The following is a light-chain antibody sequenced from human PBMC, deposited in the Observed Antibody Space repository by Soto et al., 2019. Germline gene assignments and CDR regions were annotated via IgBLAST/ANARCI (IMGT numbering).Light chain of an antibody. Sequence: QSALTQPASVSGSPGQSITISCTGTSSDVGGYKYVSWYQQHPGKAPKLIIYEVTNRPSGVSNRFSGSKSGDTASLTISGLRAEDEADYYCSSYTSSTDYVFGTGTKLTVL. CDR2: EVT. CDR3: SSYTSSTDYV. V-gene: IGLV2-14*01. J-gene: IGLJ1*01. CDR1: SSDVGGYKY.